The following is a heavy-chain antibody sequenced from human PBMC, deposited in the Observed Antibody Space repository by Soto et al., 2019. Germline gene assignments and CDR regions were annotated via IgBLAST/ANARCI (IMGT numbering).Heavy chain of an antibody. J-gene: IGHJ4*02. CDR2: ISSSSSYI. CDR1: GFTFSDYY. CDR3: ARDVAAAGTGDDY. Sequence: PGGSLRLSCAASGFTFSDYYMSWIRQAPGKGLEWVSSISSSSSYIYYADSVKGRFTISRDNAKNSLYLQMNSLRAEDTAVYYCARDVAAAGTGDDYWGQGTLVTVSS. V-gene: IGHV3-11*06. D-gene: IGHD6-13*01.